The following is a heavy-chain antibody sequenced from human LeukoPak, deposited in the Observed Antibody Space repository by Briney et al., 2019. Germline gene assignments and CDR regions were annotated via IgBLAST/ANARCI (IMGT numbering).Heavy chain of an antibody. CDR3: ARVGVTGDAFDI. V-gene: IGHV3-7*01. Sequence: GGSLRLSCAASGVIFSRYWMSWLRQAPGKGLEWVANIKHDGSEKHYVDSEKGRFTISRDNTKNSLYLQMNSLRAEDTAVYYCARVGVTGDAFDIWGQGTMVTVSS. D-gene: IGHD3-16*01. CDR1: GVIFSRYW. CDR2: IKHDGSEK. J-gene: IGHJ3*02.